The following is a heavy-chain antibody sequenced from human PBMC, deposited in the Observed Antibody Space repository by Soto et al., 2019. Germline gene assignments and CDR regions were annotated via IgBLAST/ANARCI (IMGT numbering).Heavy chain of an antibody. CDR1: GFTFSSYA. CDR2: ISYDGSNK. Sequence: GGSLRLSCAASGFTFSSYAMHWVRQAPGKGLKWVAVISYDGSNKYYADSVKGRFTITRDNSKNTLYLQMNSLRAEDAAVYYCASDRALDQDYWGQGTLVTVSS. V-gene: IGHV3-30-3*01. CDR3: ASDRALDQDY. J-gene: IGHJ4*02.